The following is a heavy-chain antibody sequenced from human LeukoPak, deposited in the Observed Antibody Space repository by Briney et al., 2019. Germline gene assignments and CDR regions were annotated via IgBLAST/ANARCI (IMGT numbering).Heavy chain of an antibody. D-gene: IGHD3-9*01. CDR1: GGSLSNDQW. Sequence: SGTLSLTCAVSGGSLSNDQWWSWVRQALGKGLEWIGEINHSGSANYNPSLGSRVAMSIEKSKDQFSLNLSSVTAADTAIYYCARGGVWLPAVWGQGALVTVSS. CDR2: INHSGSA. CDR3: ARGGVWLPAV. J-gene: IGHJ4*02. V-gene: IGHV4-4*02.